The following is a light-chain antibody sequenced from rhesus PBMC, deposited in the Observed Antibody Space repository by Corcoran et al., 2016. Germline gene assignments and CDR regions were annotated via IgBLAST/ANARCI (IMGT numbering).Light chain of an antibody. CDR2: AAS. CDR1: QASSNA. Sequence: DIHMTQSPSSLSASVGDKVTITGRASQASSNALAWFQQKPGKAPKLLIYAASNLQSGAPSRFSGSGSGTDFTLTISSLQPEDFAVYYCQQRNSYPYSFGRGTKVEIK. CDR3: QQRNSYPYS. V-gene: IGKV1-33*01. J-gene: IGKJ2*01.